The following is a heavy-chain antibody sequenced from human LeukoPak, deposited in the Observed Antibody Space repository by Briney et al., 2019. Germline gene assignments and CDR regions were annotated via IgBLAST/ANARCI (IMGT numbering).Heavy chain of an antibody. J-gene: IGHJ4*02. D-gene: IGHD5-18*01. CDR3: GKTTVGYSSGQKPAWPVDY. CDR2: IFGSGGSP. Sequence: GGFLRLSCAASGFTFGSHDMYWVRQAPGKGLEWVAGIFGSGGSPHYADPVKGRFTISRDNSRNTVYLQINSLRAEDTAVYYCGKTTVGYSSGQKPAWPVDYWGQGTLVTVSS. CDR1: GFTFGSHD. V-gene: IGHV3-23*01.